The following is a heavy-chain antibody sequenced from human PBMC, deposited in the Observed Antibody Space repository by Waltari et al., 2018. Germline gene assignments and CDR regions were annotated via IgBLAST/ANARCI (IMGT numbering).Heavy chain of an antibody. CDR1: GGSFRGYY. J-gene: IGHJ5*02. V-gene: IGHV4-34*01. CDR3: AGHGRAALYRAWFAP. D-gene: IGHD6-6*01. CDR2: VKHSGRT. Sequence: QVQLQQWGAGLLKPSETLSLTCAVYGGSFRGYYWSWIRQPPGKGLERMWEVKHSGRTNYNPSLRVGVTISVDPSKNQFSLKLSFVSAADTAVYCCAGHGRAALYRAWFAPWGQGTLVTVS.